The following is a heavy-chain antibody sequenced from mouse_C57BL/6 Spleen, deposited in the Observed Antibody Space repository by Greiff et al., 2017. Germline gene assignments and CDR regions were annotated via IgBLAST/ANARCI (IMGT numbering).Heavy chain of an antibody. CDR1: GYTFTDYE. Sequence: QIQLQQSGAELVRPGASVTLSCKASGYTFTDYEMHWVKQTPVHGLEWIGAIDPETGGTAYNQKFKGKAILTADNSSSTAYMELRSLTSEDSAVYYCTRWEFITTVVAPRKNARDYWGQGTSVTVSS. V-gene: IGHV1-15*01. D-gene: IGHD1-1*01. J-gene: IGHJ4*01. CDR2: IDPETGGT. CDR3: TRWEFITTVVAPRKNARDY.